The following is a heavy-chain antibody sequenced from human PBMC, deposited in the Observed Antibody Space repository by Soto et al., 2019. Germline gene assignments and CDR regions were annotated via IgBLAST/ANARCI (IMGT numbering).Heavy chain of an antibody. D-gene: IGHD7-27*01. J-gene: IGHJ4*02. CDR3: ARGLSGDKVDS. CDR2: IYDSGNT. CDR1: GDSISHRYY. Sequence: QVQLQESGPGLVKPSQTLSLACTVSGDSISHRYYWSWMRQPPGKGLEWIGHIYDSGNTYYNPPLKGRATMSVDTSRNQLYLKLTSVTAADTAVYYCARGLSGDKVDSWGQGILVTVSS. V-gene: IGHV4-30-4*01.